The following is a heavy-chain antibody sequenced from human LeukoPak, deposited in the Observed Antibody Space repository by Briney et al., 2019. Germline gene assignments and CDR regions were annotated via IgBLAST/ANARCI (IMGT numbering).Heavy chain of an antibody. J-gene: IGHJ4*02. CDR2: IRSNGRNQ. CDR1: GFTFSSYE. V-gene: IGHV3-30*02. CDR3: ARDFNWGCDY. Sequence: GGSLRLSCAASGFTFSSYEMNWVRQAPGKGLEWVAYIRSNGRNQYYADSVKGRFTISRDNSKNTLLMRMNSLRAEDTALYYCARDFNWGCDYWGQGTLVTVSS. D-gene: IGHD7-27*01.